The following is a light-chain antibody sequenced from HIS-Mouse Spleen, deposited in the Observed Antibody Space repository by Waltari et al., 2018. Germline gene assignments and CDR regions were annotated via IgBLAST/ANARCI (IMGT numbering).Light chain of an antibody. CDR1: SPNIGAGYD. CDR3: QSYDSSLSAHYV. V-gene: IGLV1-40*01. CDR2: GNS. J-gene: IGLJ1*01. Sequence: QSVLTQPPSVSAAPGQRVTISRTGSSPNIGAGYDVPWYQQLPGTAPKLLIYGNSNRPSGVPDRFSGSKSGTSASLAITGLQAEDEADYYCQSYDSSLSAHYVFGTGTKVTVL.